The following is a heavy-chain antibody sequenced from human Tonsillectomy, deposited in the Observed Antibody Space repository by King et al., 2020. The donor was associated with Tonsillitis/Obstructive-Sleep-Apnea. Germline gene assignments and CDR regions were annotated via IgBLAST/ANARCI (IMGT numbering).Heavy chain of an antibody. D-gene: IGHD3-10*01. CDR1: GFSLNTSGVC. V-gene: IGHV2-70*11. CDR2: IDWDDDK. Sequence: RVTLKESGPALVKPTQTLTLTCTFAGFSLNTSGVCVTWIRQPPGKALEWLARIDWDDDKYYSTSLRIRLTISTDTSKNQVVLTMTNMDPVDTATYFCARIRGSTLHDAFDIWGQGAMVTVPS. J-gene: IGHJ3*02. CDR3: ARIRGSTLHDAFDI.